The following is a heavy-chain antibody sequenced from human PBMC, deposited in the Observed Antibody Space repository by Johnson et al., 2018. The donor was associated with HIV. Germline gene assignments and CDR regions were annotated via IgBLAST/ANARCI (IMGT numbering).Heavy chain of an antibody. CDR1: GFTFDDYG. D-gene: IGHD3-10*01. CDR2: ISYDGSNK. J-gene: IGHJ3*02. CDR3: ARVRSALRLAFDI. V-gene: IGHV3-30*03. Sequence: QVQLVESGGGVVRPGGSLRLSCAASGFTFDDYGMSWVRQAPGKGLEWVAVISYDGSNKYYADSVKGRFTISRDNSKNTLYLQMNSLRAEDTAVYYCARVRSALRLAFDIWGQGTMVTVSS.